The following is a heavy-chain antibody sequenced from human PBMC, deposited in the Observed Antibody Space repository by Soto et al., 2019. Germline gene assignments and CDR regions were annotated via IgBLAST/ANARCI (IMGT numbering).Heavy chain of an antibody. CDR1: GFTFSSYA. D-gene: IGHD6-13*01. Sequence: GGSLRLSCAASGFTFSSYAMSWVRQAPGKGLEWVSAISGSGGSTYYADSVKGRFTISRDNSKNTLYLQMNSLRAEDTAVYYCAKDQGSSSWYSSGFDYWGQGTLVTVSS. V-gene: IGHV3-23*01. J-gene: IGHJ4*02. CDR3: AKDQGSSSWYSSGFDY. CDR2: ISGSGGST.